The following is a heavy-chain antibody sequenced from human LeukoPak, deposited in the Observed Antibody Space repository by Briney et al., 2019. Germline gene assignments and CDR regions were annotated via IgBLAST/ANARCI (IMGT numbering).Heavy chain of an antibody. D-gene: IGHD3-22*01. J-gene: IGHJ5*02. Sequence: GASVKVSCKASGYTFTGYYMHWVRQAPGQGLEWMGWINPYSGGTNYAQKFQGRDTMTRDTSISTAYMELSRLRSDDTAVYYCAVTTDYYDSSGYPGGWFDPWGQGTLVTVSS. V-gene: IGHV1-2*02. CDR1: GYTFTGYY. CDR2: INPYSGGT. CDR3: AVTTDYYDSSGYPGGWFDP.